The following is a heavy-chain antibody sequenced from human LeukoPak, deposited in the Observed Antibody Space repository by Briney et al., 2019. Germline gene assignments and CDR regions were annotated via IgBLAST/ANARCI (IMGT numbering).Heavy chain of an antibody. Sequence: SETLSLTCTVSGGFITSGSHYWSWIRQPAGKGLEWIGRIYASGSTNYNPSLKSRVSMSLDTPKSQFSLKLGSVTAADTAVYYCARDLMDGYNYWDAYDTWGQGTMVTVSS. CDR2: IYASGST. CDR1: GGFITSGSHY. J-gene: IGHJ3*02. V-gene: IGHV4-61*02. D-gene: IGHD5-24*01. CDR3: ARDLMDGYNYWDAYDT.